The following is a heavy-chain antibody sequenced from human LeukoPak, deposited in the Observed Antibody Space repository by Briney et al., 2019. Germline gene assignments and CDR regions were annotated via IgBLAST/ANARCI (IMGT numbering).Heavy chain of an antibody. V-gene: IGHV3-48*01. CDR1: GFTLSAFN. Sequence: PGGSLRLSCAPSGFTLSAFNMNWVRQAPGKGLEWVSFITSGGSTILYADSVKGRFTISRDNANNSLYLQMNSLRVEDTAVYYCARGRGAGDYWGQGTLVTVSS. D-gene: IGHD3-10*01. J-gene: IGHJ4*02. CDR3: ARGRGAGDY. CDR2: ITSGGSTI.